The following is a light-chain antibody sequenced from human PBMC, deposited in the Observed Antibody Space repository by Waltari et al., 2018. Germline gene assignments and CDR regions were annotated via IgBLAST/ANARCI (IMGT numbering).Light chain of an antibody. CDR2: GNN. V-gene: IGLV1-40*01. Sequence: QSVLTQPPSVSGTPGQRVTISCSGSTSNIGAGHDVHWYQHLPGTAPKLLIYGNNNRPSECPDRFSGSTSGASASLAITGLQADDEADYFCQSFDNVLGGGVVFGGRTKLAVL. CDR3: QSFDNVLGGGVV. J-gene: IGLJ2*01. CDR1: TSNIGAGHD.